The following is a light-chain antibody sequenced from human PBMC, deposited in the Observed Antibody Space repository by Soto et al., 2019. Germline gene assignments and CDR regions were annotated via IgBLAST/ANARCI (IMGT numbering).Light chain of an antibody. CDR2: GAS. CDR1: QRISSNF. Sequence: VLTQSPATLSLSPGERATLSCRASQRISSNFLAWDQQRPGQAPRLLIYGASTRASGLPDRFSGSGSGTDFALTISRLEPEDFAVFFCQQYGTSPFTFGPGTTVEIK. CDR3: QQYGTSPFT. V-gene: IGKV3-20*01. J-gene: IGKJ3*01.